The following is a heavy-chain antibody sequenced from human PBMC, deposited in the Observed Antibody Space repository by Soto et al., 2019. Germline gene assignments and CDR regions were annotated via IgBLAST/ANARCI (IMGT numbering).Heavy chain of an antibody. CDR1: GYTFTSYA. CDR2: INPNSGGT. D-gene: IGHD2-15*01. Sequence: ASVKVSCKASGYTFTSYAMHWVRQAPGQGLEWMGWINPNSGGTNYAQKFQGWVTMTRDTSISTAYMVLSRLKSDDTAVYFCARALSRYCSGGSCPFTFDYWGQGSRVTVSS. J-gene: IGHJ4*02. CDR3: ARALSRYCSGGSCPFTFDY. V-gene: IGHV1-2*04.